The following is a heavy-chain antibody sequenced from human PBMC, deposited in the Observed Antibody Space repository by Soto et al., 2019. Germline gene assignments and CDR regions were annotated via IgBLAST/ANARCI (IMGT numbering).Heavy chain of an antibody. D-gene: IGHD2-2*01. CDR2: ISAYNGNT. V-gene: IGHV1-18*01. Sequence: SVKVSCKASGYTFTIYGISWVRQAPGQGLEWMGWISAYNGNTNYAQKLQGRVTMTTDTSTSTAYMELRSLRSDDTAVYYCASSLLQPAAMSYYFDYWGQGTLVTVSS. J-gene: IGHJ4*02. CDR3: ASSLLQPAAMSYYFDY. CDR1: GYTFTIYG.